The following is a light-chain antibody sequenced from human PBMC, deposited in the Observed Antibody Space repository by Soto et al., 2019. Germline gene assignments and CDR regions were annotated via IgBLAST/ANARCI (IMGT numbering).Light chain of an antibody. CDR2: YIF. J-gene: IGKJ4*01. Sequence: EIVMTQSPATLSVSPGERATLSCRASQSFFSDLSWYQHKPCHAPRLVIYYIFTRATGVPTRIIGSWSGTEFTLTISSLQSEDFAVYYCQEYNSWPLTFGGGTKVDNK. CDR1: QSFFSD. V-gene: IGKV3D-15*01. CDR3: QEYNSWPLT.